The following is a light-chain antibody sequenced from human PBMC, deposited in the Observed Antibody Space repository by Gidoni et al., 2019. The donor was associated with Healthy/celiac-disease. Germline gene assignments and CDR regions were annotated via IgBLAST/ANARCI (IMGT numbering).Light chain of an antibody. CDR1: QSISSY. V-gene: IGKV1-39*01. J-gene: IGKJ1*01. CDR2: AAS. Sequence: DIQMTQSPSSLSASVGDRVTITCRASQSISSYLNWYQQKPGKAPKLLIYAASSLQSGVPSRFSGSGSGTDFTLTISSLQPEDFATYYCQQSYSTPRVFXQXTKVEIK. CDR3: QQSYSTPRV.